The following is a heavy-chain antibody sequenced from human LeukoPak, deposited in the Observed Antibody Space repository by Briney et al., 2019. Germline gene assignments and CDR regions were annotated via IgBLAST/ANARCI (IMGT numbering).Heavy chain of an antibody. V-gene: IGHV5-51*01. CDR3: ARQNTMDGGVITFDN. J-gene: IGHJ4*02. CDR1: GYSFTSYW. Sequence: GESLRISCKGSGYSFTSYWISWVRQMPGKGLEWMGIVYPGDSDTRYSPSFQGQVTISADKSITTAYLHWSSLKASDTAMYYCARQNTMDGGVITFDNWGQGTLVTVSS. D-gene: IGHD3-10*01. CDR2: VYPGDSDT.